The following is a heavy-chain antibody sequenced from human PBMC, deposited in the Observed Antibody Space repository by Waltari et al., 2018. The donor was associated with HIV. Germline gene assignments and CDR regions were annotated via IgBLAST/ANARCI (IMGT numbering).Heavy chain of an antibody. D-gene: IGHD2-8*01. J-gene: IGHJ4*02. CDR2: IYYSGST. CDR1: GGPISSSSYH. V-gene: IGHV4-39*01. CDR3: ARADIVLMVYAPHFDY. Sequence: QLQLQESGPGLVKPSEPLSLTCTVSGGPISSSSYHWGWIRQPPGKGLEWIGSIYYSGSTYYNPSLKSRVTISVDTSKNQFSLKLSSVTAADTAVYYCARADIVLMVYAPHFDYWGQGTLVTVSS.